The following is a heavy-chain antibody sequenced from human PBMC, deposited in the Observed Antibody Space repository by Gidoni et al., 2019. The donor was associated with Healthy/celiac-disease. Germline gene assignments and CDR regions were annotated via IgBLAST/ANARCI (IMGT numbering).Heavy chain of an antibody. CDR3: ARARIAVAGRRRGYWYFDL. Sequence: QVQLQESGPGLVKPSQTLSLTCTVSGGSIRSGSYYWRWIRQPAGKGLEWIGRVYTSGSTNYNPSLKSRVTISVDTSKNQFSLKLSSVTAADTAVYYCARARIAVAGRRRGYWYFDLWGRGTLVTVSS. D-gene: IGHD6-19*01. CDR1: GGSIRSGSYY. J-gene: IGHJ2*01. V-gene: IGHV4-61*02. CDR2: VYTSGST.